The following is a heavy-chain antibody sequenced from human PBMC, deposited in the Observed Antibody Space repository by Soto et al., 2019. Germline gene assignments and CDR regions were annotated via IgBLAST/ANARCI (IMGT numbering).Heavy chain of an antibody. CDR1: GGTFSSYA. V-gene: IGHV1-69*01. CDR2: IIPIFGTA. D-gene: IGHD3-22*01. CDR3: AGRLYYYDSSGYPPGYYGMDV. Sequence: QVQLVQSGAEVKKPGSSVKVSCKASGGTFSSYAISWVRQAPGQGLEWMGGIIPIFGTANYAQKFQGRVTITADESTSTANMELSSLRSEDTAVYYCAGRLYYYDSSGYPPGYYGMDVWGQGTTVTVSS. J-gene: IGHJ6*02.